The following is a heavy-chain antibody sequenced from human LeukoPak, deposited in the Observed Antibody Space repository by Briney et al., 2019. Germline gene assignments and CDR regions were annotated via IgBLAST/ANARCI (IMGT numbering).Heavy chain of an antibody. CDR2: ISGSGGST. CDR1: GFTFSSYA. Sequence: PGGSLRLSCAASGFTFSSYAMSWVRQAPGKGLEWVSAISGSGGSTYYADSVKGRFTISRDNSKITLYLQMNSLRAEDTAVYYCAKQGIQLWLLYYFDYWGQGTLVTVSS. CDR3: AKQGIQLWLLYYFDY. V-gene: IGHV3-23*01. J-gene: IGHJ4*02. D-gene: IGHD5-18*01.